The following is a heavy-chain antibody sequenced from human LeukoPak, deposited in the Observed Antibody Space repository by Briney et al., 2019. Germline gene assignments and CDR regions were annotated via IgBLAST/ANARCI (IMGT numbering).Heavy chain of an antibody. V-gene: IGHV4-34*01. CDR2: INHSGST. CDR1: GGSFSGYY. CDR3: ARGPGGWYFY. D-gene: IGHD6-19*01. J-gene: IGHJ4*02. Sequence: QPSETLSLTCAVYGGSFSGYYLSWIRQPPGKGLEWIGEINHSGSTNYNPSLKSRVTISVDTSKNQFSLKLSSVTAADTAVYYCARGPGGWYFYWGQGTLVTVSS.